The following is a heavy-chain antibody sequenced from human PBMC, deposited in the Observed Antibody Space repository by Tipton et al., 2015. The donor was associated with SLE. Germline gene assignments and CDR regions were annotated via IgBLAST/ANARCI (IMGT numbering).Heavy chain of an antibody. J-gene: IGHJ3*02. D-gene: IGHD3-22*01. CDR3: ARDSRIYYDSSVYKRAFDI. CDR1: GYTVTSYG. Sequence: QLVQSGAEVKKPGASVKVSCKASGYTVTSYGINWVRQAPGQGFEWMGWISAYNGDTNYAQKVQGRITMTTDTSTRTAYMELRSLRSDDTAVYYCARDSRIYYDSSVYKRAFDIWGQGTMVTVSS. V-gene: IGHV1-18*01. CDR2: ISAYNGDT.